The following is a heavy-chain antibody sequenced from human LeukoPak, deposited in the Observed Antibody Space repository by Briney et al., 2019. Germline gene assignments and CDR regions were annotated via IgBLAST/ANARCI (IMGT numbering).Heavy chain of an antibody. CDR1: GFTIDDYD. CDR3: AKEGSSWSTFDY. D-gene: IGHD6-13*01. J-gene: IGHJ4*02. V-gene: IGHV3-20*04. Sequence: GGSLRLSCAASGFTIDDYDMSWVRQTPGKGLEWVSGINWNGGSTGYADSVKGRFTISRDNAKNSLYLQMNSLRAEDMALYYCAKEGSSWSTFDYWGQGTLVTVSS. CDR2: INWNGGST.